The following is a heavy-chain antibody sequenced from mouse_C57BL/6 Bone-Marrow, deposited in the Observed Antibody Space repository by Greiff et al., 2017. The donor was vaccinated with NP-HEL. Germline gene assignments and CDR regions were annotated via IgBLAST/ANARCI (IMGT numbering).Heavy chain of an antibody. J-gene: IGHJ4*01. Sequence: EVMLVESEGGLVQPGSSMKLSCTASGFTFSDYSMAWVRQVPEKGLEWVANINYDGSSTYYLDSLKSRFIISRDNAKNILYLQISSLKSEDTATYYCAREGGLRRRTYAMDYWGQGTSVTVSS. V-gene: IGHV5-16*01. D-gene: IGHD2-4*01. CDR2: INYDGSST. CDR1: GFTFSDYS. CDR3: AREGGLRRRTYAMDY.